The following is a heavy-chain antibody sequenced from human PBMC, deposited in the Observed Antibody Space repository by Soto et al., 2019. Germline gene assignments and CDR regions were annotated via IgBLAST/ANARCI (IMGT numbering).Heavy chain of an antibody. Sequence: EVQLLESGGGLVQPGRSLRLSCAASGFTFSNYAMSWVRQAPGQGLDWVSAISGSGGTTYYADSVKGRFTISRDNSKNTLFLQMNSLRAEDAAVYYCAKFFVVTWSNSGWPWSFHYWGQGTLVTVSS. D-gene: IGHD6-25*01. CDR1: GFTFSNYA. CDR3: AKFFVVTWSNSGWPWSFHY. CDR2: ISGSGGTT. V-gene: IGHV3-23*01. J-gene: IGHJ4*02.